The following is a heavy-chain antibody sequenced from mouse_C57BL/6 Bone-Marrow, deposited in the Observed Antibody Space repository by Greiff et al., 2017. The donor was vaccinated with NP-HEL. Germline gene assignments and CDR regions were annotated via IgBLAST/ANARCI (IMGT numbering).Heavy chain of an antibody. J-gene: IGHJ3*01. CDR3: ARSGPHSSGFAY. D-gene: IGHD3-2*02. CDR2: IYPGDGDT. V-gene: IGHV1-82*01. CDR1: GYAFSSSW. Sequence: VKLMESGPELVKPGASVKISCKASGYAFSSSWMNWVKQRPGKGLEWIGRIYPGDGDTNYNGKFKGKATLTADKSSSTAYMQLSSLTSEDSAVYFCARSGPHSSGFAYWGQGTLVTVSA.